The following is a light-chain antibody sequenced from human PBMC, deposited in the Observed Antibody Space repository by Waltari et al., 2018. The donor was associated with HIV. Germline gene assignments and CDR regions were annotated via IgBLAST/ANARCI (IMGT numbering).Light chain of an antibody. CDR2: RAS. J-gene: IGKJ1*01. CDR1: QSVGIW. Sequence: DIQMTQSPSTLSASVGDRVTLTCRASQSVGIWLAWYQQKPGNAPNLLIYRASDLESGGPPRFSASGSGTEFSLTISNMQPEDFGTYYCQQYSTLGTFGQGTKVEIK. V-gene: IGKV1-5*03. CDR3: QQYSTLGT.